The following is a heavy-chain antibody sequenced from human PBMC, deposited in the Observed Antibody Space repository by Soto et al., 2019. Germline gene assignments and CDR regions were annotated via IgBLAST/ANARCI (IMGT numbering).Heavy chain of an antibody. J-gene: IGHJ4*02. V-gene: IGHV4-39*01. Sequence: SETLSLTCTVSGGTISSSSYYWGWIRQSPGKGLEWIGSIYYAGDTQYNPSLKSRVTLSVDRSNNQFSLKVTSVTAADTAVYYCARQDATMGYYAFWSGFPVAHWGQGTLVTVSS. D-gene: IGHD3-3*01. CDR2: IYYAGDT. CDR3: ARQDATMGYYAFWSGFPVAH. CDR1: GGTISSSSYY.